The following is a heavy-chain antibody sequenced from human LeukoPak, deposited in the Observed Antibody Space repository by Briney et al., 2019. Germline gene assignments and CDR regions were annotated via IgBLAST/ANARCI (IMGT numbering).Heavy chain of an antibody. J-gene: IGHJ4*02. V-gene: IGHV4-4*07. CDR3: ARCAYCSGTSCCLGAFDY. CDR2: IYTSGGT. CDR1: GGSISSYY. Sequence: PSETLSLTCTVPGGSISSYYWSWIRQPAGKGLEWIGRIYTSGGTNYNPSLKSRVTMSVDASKNQFSLKLSSVTAADTAMYYCARCAYCSGTSCCLGAFDYWGQGTLVTVSS. D-gene: IGHD2-2*01.